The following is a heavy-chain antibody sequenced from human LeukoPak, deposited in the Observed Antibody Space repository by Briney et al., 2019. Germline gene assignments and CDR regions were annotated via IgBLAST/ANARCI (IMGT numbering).Heavy chain of an antibody. CDR1: GGSISSYY. Sequence: ASETLSLTCTVSGGSISSYYWSWIRQPPGKGLEWIGYIYHSGSTNYNPSLQSRVTISVDTSKNQFSLSLNSVTAADTAVYYCARGGAARLHFQNWGQGTLVTVSS. V-gene: IGHV4-59*01. J-gene: IGHJ1*01. CDR2: IYHSGST. CDR3: ARGGAARLHFQN. D-gene: IGHD6-6*01.